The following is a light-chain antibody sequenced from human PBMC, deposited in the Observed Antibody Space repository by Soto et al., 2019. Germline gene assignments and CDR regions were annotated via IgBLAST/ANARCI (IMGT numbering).Light chain of an antibody. V-gene: IGKV1-17*03. J-gene: IGKJ1*01. CDR1: QGITKY. CDR3: LQHTSYPWT. CDR2: AAS. Sequence: IKMTQAPSAGSASVGERVMVTCLASQGITKYLAWFQQKPGKLPKRLIYAASSLQSGVPARFSGSGSGTEFTLTISSLQPEDFRTYCCLQHTSYPWTFGQGTKVDI.